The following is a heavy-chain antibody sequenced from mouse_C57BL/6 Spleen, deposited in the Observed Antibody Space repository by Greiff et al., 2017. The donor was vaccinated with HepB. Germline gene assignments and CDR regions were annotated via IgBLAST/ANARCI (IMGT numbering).Heavy chain of an antibody. V-gene: IGHV1-69*01. CDR1: GYTFTSYW. Sequence: QVQLQQPGAELVMPGASVKLSCKASGYTFTSYWMHWVKQRPGQGLEWIGEIDPSDSYTNYNQKFKGKSTLTVDKSSSTAYMQLSSLTSEDSAFYYCASGMLLRSYFDYWRQGTTLTVSS. CDR2: IDPSDSYT. J-gene: IGHJ2*01. D-gene: IGHD1-1*01. CDR3: ASGMLLRSYFDY.